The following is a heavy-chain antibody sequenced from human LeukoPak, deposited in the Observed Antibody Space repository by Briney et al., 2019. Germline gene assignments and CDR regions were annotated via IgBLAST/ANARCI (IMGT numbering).Heavy chain of an antibody. V-gene: IGHV3-48*03. CDR2: ISSSGSTI. J-gene: IGHJ4*02. D-gene: IGHD3-22*01. CDR3: ARGFRDSSGYYDKNFDY. Sequence: TGGSPRLSCAASGFTFSSYEMNWVRQAPGKGLEWVSYISSSGSTIYYADSVKGRFTISRDNAKNSLYLQMNSLRAEDTAVYYCARGFRDSSGYYDKNFDYWGQGTLVTVSS. CDR1: GFTFSSYE.